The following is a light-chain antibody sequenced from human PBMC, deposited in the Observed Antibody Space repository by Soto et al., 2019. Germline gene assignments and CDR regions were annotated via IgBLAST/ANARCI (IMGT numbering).Light chain of an antibody. CDR1: SGSIASNY. J-gene: IGLJ2*01. Sequence: NFMLTQPHSVSESPGKTVTISCTRRSGSIASNYVQWYLQRPGSAPTTVIYEDNQRPSGVPDRFSGSIDSSSNSASLTISGLRTEDEADYYCQSYDSSNPVIFGGGTKLTVL. V-gene: IGLV6-57*04. CDR2: EDN. CDR3: QSYDSSNPVI.